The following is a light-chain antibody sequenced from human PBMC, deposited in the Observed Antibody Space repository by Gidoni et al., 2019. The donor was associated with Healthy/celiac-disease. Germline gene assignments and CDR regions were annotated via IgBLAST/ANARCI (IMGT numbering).Light chain of an antibody. V-gene: IGKV3-15*01. CDR3: QQYNNWPPTWT. CDR1: QSVSSN. J-gene: IGKJ1*01. Sequence: EIVMTQSPATLSVSPGERATLSCRASQSVSSNLAWYQQKPGQAPRLLIYGASTRATGIPARFSGSGSDTEFTLTISSLQSEDFADYYCQQYNNWPPTWTFGQGTKVEIK. CDR2: GAS.